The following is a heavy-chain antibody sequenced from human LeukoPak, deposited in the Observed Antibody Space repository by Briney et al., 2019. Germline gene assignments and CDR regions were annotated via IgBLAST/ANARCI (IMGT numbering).Heavy chain of an antibody. D-gene: IGHD5-24*01. CDR3: ARAPLVLQSRRWFDP. CDR1: GFTFSRYE. V-gene: IGHV3-48*03. CDR2: ISPGGDTI. J-gene: IGHJ5*02. Sequence: GGSPRLSCAASGFTFSRYEMNWGRQAPGKGQEWISYISPGGDTIYYADSGRGRFTISRDNAKNSLYLKMNSLRAEDTAVYHCARAPLVLQSRRWFDPWSQGTLVIVSS.